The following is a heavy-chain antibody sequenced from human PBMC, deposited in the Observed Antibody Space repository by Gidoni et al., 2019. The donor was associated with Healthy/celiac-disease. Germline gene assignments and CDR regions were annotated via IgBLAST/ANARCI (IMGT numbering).Heavy chain of an antibody. CDR1: GGTFSSYA. CDR2: IIPILGIA. CDR3: ARDRPLTPDVAFDI. J-gene: IGHJ3*02. Sequence: QVQLVQSGAEVKKPGSSVKVSCNASGGTFSSYAISWVRQAPGQGLEWMGRIIPILGIANYAQKFQGRVTITADKSTSTAYMELSSLRSEDTAVYYCARDRPLTPDVAFDIWGQGTMVTVSS. V-gene: IGHV1-69*09.